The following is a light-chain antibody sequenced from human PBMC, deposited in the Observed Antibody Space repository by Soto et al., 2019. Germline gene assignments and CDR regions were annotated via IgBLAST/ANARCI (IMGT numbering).Light chain of an antibody. CDR2: GAS. CDR3: QQRSNWPIT. Sequence: EIVLTQSPGTLSLSPGERATLSCRASQSVISTYLAWYQQKPGQAPRLLIYGASTRATGIPARFSGSGSGTDFTLTISSLEPEDFAVYYCQQRSNWPITFGQGTRLEIK. CDR1: QSVISTY. J-gene: IGKJ5*01. V-gene: IGKV3D-20*02.